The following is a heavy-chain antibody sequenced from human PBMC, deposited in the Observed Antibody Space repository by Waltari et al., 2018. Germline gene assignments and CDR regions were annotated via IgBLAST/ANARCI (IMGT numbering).Heavy chain of an antibody. CDR3: ARVGYYYGSGSYYTDFDY. J-gene: IGHJ4*02. D-gene: IGHD3-10*01. Sequence: QVQLQESGPGLVKPSETLSLTCTVSGGSISSYYWSWIRQPPGKGLEWIGYIYYSGITNYNPALKSRVTISVDTSKNQFSLKLSSVTAADTAVYYCARVGYYYGSGSYYTDFDYWGQGTLVTVSS. CDR2: IYYSGIT. V-gene: IGHV4-59*01. CDR1: GGSISSYY.